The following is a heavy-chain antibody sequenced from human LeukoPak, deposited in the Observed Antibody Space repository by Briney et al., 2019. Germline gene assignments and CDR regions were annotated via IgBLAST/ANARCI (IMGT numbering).Heavy chain of an antibody. D-gene: IGHD3-3*01. CDR3: ARPYSYDDPFDS. Sequence: ALVKVSCKASGYTFTGYYLHWVRQAPGQGPEWMGWMNPSSGDTSYAPKFQGRVTMTRDASINTAYMELSRLTSDDTAVYFCARPYSYDDPFDSWGQGSLVTVSS. V-gene: IGHV1-2*02. J-gene: IGHJ4*02. CDR2: MNPSSGDT. CDR1: GYTFTGYY.